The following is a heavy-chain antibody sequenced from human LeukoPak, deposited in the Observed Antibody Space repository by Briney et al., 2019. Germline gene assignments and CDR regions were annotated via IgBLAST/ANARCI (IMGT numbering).Heavy chain of an antibody. D-gene: IGHD6-13*01. Sequence: ASVKVSCKVSGYTLTELSMHWVRQAPGKGLEWMGGFDPEDGETIYAQKFQGRVTMTEDTSTDTAYMELSSLRSEDTAVYYCATGIAAAGTGGYWGQGTLVTVSS. CDR3: ATGIAAAGTGGY. V-gene: IGHV1-24*01. CDR2: FDPEDGET. J-gene: IGHJ4*02. CDR1: GYTLTELS.